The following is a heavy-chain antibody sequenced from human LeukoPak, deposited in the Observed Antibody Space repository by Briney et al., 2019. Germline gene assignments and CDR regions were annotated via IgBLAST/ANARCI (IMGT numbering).Heavy chain of an antibody. CDR3: TTDHVWGNHPYLVSPFDI. D-gene: IGHD3-16*01. CDR1: RFTFSSFA. Sequence: PGGSLRLSCAASRFTFSSFAMSWVRQAPGKGLEWVPGVSGGGDRTHYADSVKGRFTISRDNSKNTLSLLMNSLRGEDTAVYYCTTDHVWGNHPYLVSPFDIWGQGILVTVSS. CDR2: VSGGGDRT. V-gene: IGHV3-23*01. J-gene: IGHJ4*02.